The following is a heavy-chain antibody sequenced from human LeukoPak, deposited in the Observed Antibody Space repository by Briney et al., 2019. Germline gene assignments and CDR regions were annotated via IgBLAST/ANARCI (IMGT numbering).Heavy chain of an antibody. CDR2: IYYSGRT. V-gene: IGHV4-39*01. CDR3: ARIITYYDFSCWFDP. CDR1: GGSISSGSYY. D-gene: IGHD3-3*01. Sequence: SQTLSLTCTVSGGSISSGSYYWSWIRQPPGKGLEWIGSIYYSGRTYYNPSLKSRVTISVDTSKNQFSLKLSSVTAADTAVYYCARIITYYDFSCWFDPWGQGTLVTVSS. J-gene: IGHJ5*02.